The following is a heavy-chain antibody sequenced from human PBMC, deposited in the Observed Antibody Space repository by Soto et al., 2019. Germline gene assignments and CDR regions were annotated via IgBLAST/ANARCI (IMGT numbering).Heavy chain of an antibody. V-gene: IGHV1-69*12. Sequence: QVQLVQSGAEVNKPESSVKVSCKAPGGTFSTYALSWVRQAPGQGLEWMGGIIPMFGTANYAQRFQDRVTITADESTNKVYMELSSLRSEDTAVYFCASGIQLWLRRINNGYSGWGQGTLVTVSS. J-gene: IGHJ4*02. D-gene: IGHD5-18*01. CDR1: GGTFSTYA. CDR3: ASGIQLWLRRINNGYSG. CDR2: IIPMFGTA.